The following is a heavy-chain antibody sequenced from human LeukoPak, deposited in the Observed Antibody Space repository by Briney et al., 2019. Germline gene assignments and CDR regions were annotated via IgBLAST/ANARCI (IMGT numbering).Heavy chain of an antibody. J-gene: IGHJ4*02. CDR2: ISYDGSNK. CDR1: GFTVSNNY. D-gene: IGHD1-26*01. V-gene: IGHV3-30*18. CDR3: AKNGVVGAIDY. Sequence: PGGSLRLSCVVSGFTVSNNYMSWVRQAPGKGLEWVAVISYDGSNKYYADSVKGRFTISRDNSKNTLYLQMNSLRAEDTAVYYCAKNGVVGAIDYWGQGTLVTVSS.